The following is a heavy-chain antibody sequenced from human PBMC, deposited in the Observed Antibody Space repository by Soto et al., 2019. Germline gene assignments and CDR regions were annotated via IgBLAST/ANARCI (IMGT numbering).Heavy chain of an antibody. J-gene: IGHJ4*02. D-gene: IGHD1-1*01. CDR2: ITSSSSAI. V-gene: IGHV3-48*02. Sequence: EVQMVESGGGLVQPGGSLRLSCAASGFTFSSYSINWVRQAPGKGLEWISYITSSSSAIRYADSVQGRFTISRDNAKNSLYLQMNSLKDEDTAVYYCVRDLNGGFDYWGLGALVTVSS. CDR1: GFTFSSYS. CDR3: VRDLNGGFDY.